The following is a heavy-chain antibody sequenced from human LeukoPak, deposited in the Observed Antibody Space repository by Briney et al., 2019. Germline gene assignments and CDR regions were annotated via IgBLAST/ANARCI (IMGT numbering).Heavy chain of an antibody. J-gene: IGHJ5*02. V-gene: IGHV1-46*01. CDR3: ARDRGENWFDP. CDR2: IDPSDSST. Sequence: ASVKVSCKASGYTLTNSYMHWVRQAPGQGLEWMGMIDPSDSSTNYAQKFQGRVTMTRDTSTSTVYMELSSLRSEDTAVYYCARDRGENWFDPWGPGNPGHRLL. CDR1: GYTLTNSY.